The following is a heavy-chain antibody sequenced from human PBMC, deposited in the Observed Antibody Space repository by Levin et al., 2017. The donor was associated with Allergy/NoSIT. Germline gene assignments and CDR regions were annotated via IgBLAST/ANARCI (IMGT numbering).Heavy chain of an antibody. CDR2: ISSGGSAR. Sequence: PGGSLRLSCAASGFTFSTHSMNWVRQAPGKGLEWVSYISSGGSARFYADSVKGRFTISRDNAKNALYLQMNSLRAEDTAIYFCARDGSTERYFEYWGQGTLVTASS. CDR1: GFTFSTHS. D-gene: IGHD1-7*01. CDR3: ARDGSTERYFEY. V-gene: IGHV3-48*01. J-gene: IGHJ4*02.